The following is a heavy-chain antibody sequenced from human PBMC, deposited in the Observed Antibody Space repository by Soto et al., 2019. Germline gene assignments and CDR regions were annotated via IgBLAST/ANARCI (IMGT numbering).Heavy chain of an antibody. Sequence: QVQLQESGPGLVKPSQTLSLTCPVSGGSISSGGYYWSWIRQHPGKGLEWIGYIYYSGSTYYNPSLESRVTISVDTAKNQVSLKLSPVTAADTAVYYCARDGYSCSPRGVGYWCQGPLVTACS. V-gene: IGHV4-31*03. CDR2: IYYSGST. J-gene: IGHJ4*02. CDR1: GGSISSGGYY. CDR3: ARDGYSCSPRGVGY. D-gene: IGHD6-13*01.